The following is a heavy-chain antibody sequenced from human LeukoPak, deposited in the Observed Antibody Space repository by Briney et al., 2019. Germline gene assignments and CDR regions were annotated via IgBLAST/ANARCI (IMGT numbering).Heavy chain of an antibody. CDR2: ISAYNGNT. J-gene: IGHJ4*02. Sequence: ASVKVSCKASGYTFTSYGISWVRQAPGQGLEWMGWISAYNGNTNYVQKLQGRVTMTTDTSTSTAYMELRSLRSDDTAVYYCARTPRTSMTYLGVYWGQGTLVTVSS. CDR3: ARTPRTSMTYLGVY. V-gene: IGHV1-18*01. CDR1: GYTFTSYG. D-gene: IGHD6-6*01.